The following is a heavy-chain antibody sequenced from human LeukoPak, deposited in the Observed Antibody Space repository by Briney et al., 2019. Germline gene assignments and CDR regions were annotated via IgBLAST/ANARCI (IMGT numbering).Heavy chain of an antibody. J-gene: IGHJ6*03. D-gene: IGHD2-2*01. CDR1: GYIFTDYA. CDR3: ARGRGTSGTNRDFYYYYYMDV. Sequence: GASVKVSCKASGYIFTDYAIHWLRQAPGQRPEWMGWMNAGNGNTKYSQKFQGRITLIRDTSAATAYMELSSLRHDDLAVCYCARGRGTSGTNRDFYYYYYMDVWGKGTTVTVSS. CDR2: MNAGNGNT. V-gene: IGHV1-3*01.